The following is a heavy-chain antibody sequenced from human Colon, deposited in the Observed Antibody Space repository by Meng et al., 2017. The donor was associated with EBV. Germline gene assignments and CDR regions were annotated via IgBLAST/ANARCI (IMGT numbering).Heavy chain of an antibody. CDR2: TSHSGST. Sequence: QVQLQESGPGLVKPSXXXSLTCAVSDGSLSSTNWWSWVRQPPGKGLEWIGETSHSGSTDYSPSLKSRVTISLDKSKNQLSLKLNSVTAADTAVYYCASSDYYRSDYWGQGTLVTVSS. CDR3: ASSDYYRSDY. J-gene: IGHJ4*02. V-gene: IGHV4-4*02. D-gene: IGHD3-22*01. CDR1: DGSLSSTNW.